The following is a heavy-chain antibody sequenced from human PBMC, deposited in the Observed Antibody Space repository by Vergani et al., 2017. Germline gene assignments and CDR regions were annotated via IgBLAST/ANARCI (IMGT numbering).Heavy chain of an antibody. CDR3: AKDYGQWLAQFDY. J-gene: IGHJ4*02. CDR1: GFPFSSYA. CDR2: ISGSGGST. V-gene: IGHV3-23*01. Sequence: EVQLLESGGGLVQPGGSLRLSCAASGFPFSSYAMSWVRQAPGKGLEWVSAISGSGGSTYYADSVKGRFTISRDNSKNTLYLQMNSLRAEDTAVYYCAKDYGQWLAQFDYWGQGTLVTVSS. D-gene: IGHD6-19*01.